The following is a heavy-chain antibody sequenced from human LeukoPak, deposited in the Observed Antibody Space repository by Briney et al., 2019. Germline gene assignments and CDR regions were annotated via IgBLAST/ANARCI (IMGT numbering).Heavy chain of an antibody. J-gene: IGHJ4*02. CDR1: GGLNSRYY. D-gene: IGHD7-27*01. CDR3: ASGRGLGMDYFDY. Sequence: PSVTLSLICTVSGGLNSRYYWRRIRQPPGKGLEGVGYLHYCWSPNYNTSLKSGVTISVATSKNQFSLKRSSVTAADTAVYYCASGRGLGMDYFDYWGQGTLVTVSS. CDR2: LHYCWSP. V-gene: IGHV4-59*01.